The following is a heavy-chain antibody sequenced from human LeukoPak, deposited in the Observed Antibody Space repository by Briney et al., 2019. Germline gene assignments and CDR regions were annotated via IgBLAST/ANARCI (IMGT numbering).Heavy chain of an antibody. D-gene: IGHD3-3*01. J-gene: IGHJ4*02. CDR2: INHSGST. Sequence: SETLSLTCAVYGGSFSGYYWSWIRQPPGKGLEWIGEINHSGSTNYNPSLKSRVTISVDTSKNQFSLKLSSVTAADTAVYYCARGLLSGYYYYWGQGTLVTASS. CDR3: ARGLLSGYYYY. V-gene: IGHV4-34*01. CDR1: GGSFSGYY.